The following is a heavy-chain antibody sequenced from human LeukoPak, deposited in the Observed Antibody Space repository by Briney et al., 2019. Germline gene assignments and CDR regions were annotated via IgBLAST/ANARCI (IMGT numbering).Heavy chain of an antibody. D-gene: IGHD3-22*01. J-gene: IGHJ4*02. CDR3: ARWGYFDNSGYFVAEY. V-gene: IGHV4-59*01. Sequence: SETLSLACLVSGGSISRYYWTWIRQPPGERLEWIGWIHYSGNTAYNPSLESRVTMSVDTSKNHVSLRMTSVTAADMATYYCARWGYFDNSGYFVAEYWGQGALVTVSS. CDR1: GGSISRYY. CDR2: IHYSGNT.